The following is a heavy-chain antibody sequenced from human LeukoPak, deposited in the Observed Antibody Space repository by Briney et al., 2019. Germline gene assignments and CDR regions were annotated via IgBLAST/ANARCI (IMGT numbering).Heavy chain of an antibody. CDR1: GFTLSSNY. CDR2: IYSGGST. CDR3: ARLDYDFWSGYSRYYFDD. Sequence: GGPLRLSCAASGFTLSSNYMSWVRQAPGEGVEWVSVIYSGGSTYYADSVTGRFTISRDNSKNTLYLQMNSLRAEDTAVYYCARLDYDFWSGYSRYYFDDWGQGTLVTVSS. V-gene: IGHV3-53*01. J-gene: IGHJ4*02. D-gene: IGHD3-3*01.